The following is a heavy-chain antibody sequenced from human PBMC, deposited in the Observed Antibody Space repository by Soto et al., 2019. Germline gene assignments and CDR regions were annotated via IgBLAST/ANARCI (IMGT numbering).Heavy chain of an antibody. V-gene: IGHV1-8*01. D-gene: IGHD3-16*01. J-gene: IGHJ5*02. CDR3: ARLKQDYAVA. Sequence: QVQLVQSGAEVKKPGASVKVSCKASGYTFTSYDINWVRQAPGPGLEWVGWMNPNSGNTAYAQKFQGRVTMTRNTSISTAYMELSSMRSEDTAVYYCARLKQDYAVAWGQGTLVTVSS. CDR1: GYTFTSYD. CDR2: MNPNSGNT.